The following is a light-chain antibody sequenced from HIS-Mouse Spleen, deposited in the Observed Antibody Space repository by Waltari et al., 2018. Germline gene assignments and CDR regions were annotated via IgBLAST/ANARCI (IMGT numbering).Light chain of an antibody. CDR1: QSLLHRDGKTY. Sequence: DIVMTQTPLSLSVTPGQPASISCKSSQSLLHRDGKTYLYWYLQKPGQSPQLLIYEVSSRVSGVPDRFSGSGSGTDFTLKISRVEAEDVGVYYCMQGIHLPFTFGPGTKVDIK. J-gene: IGKJ3*01. CDR2: EVS. CDR3: MQGIHLPFT. V-gene: IGKV2-29*03.